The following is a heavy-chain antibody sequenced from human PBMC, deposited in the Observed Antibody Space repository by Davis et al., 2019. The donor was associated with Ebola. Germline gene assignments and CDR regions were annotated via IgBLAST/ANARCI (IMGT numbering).Heavy chain of an antibody. V-gene: IGHV3-30*18. D-gene: IGHD5-24*01. CDR2: ISNDGSNK. J-gene: IGHJ6*02. CDR3: AQSIEMTPRGVYYYGMDV. CDR1: GFTFSPYG. Sequence: GESLKISCAASGFTFSPYGRHWVRQPPGKGLEWVAVISNDGSNKYYADSVKGRFIISSDNSKNTLYLQMNSLRAEDTAVYYCAQSIEMTPRGVYYYGMDVWGQGTTVAVSS.